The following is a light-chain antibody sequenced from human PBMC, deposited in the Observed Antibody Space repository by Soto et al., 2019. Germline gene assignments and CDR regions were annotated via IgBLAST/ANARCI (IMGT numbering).Light chain of an antibody. CDR2: EVS. V-gene: IGLV2-8*01. J-gene: IGLJ1*01. CDR3: SSYAGYNNYV. CDR1: SSDVGGYNY. Sequence: QSVLTQPPSASGSPGQSVTISCTGTSSDVGGYNYVSWYQQYPGKAPKLMIYEVSKRPSGVPDRFSGSKSGNTASLTVSGLQAEDEADYYCSSYAGYNNYVFGTGTKV.